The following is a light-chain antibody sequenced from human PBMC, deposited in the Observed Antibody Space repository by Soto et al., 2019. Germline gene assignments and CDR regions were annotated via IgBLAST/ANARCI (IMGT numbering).Light chain of an antibody. CDR1: SADGGSYNL. CDR3: CSYAGSSTHVV. CDR2: EVS. V-gene: IGLV2-23*02. J-gene: IGLJ2*01. Sequence: QSVLTQPASVSGSPGQSFTISCTGSSADGGSYNLVSWYQQHPGKAPKLMIYEVSKRPSGVSNRFSGSKSGNTASLTISGLQAEDEADYSCCSYAGSSTHVVFGGGTKLTVL.